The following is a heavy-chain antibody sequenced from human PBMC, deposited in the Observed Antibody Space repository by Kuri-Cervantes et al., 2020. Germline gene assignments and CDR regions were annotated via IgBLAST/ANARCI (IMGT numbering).Heavy chain of an antibody. V-gene: IGHV1-8*01. CDR3: ASSIVPAAEAAFDY. J-gene: IGHJ4*02. Sequence: ASVKVSCKASGYTFTSYDINWVRQATGQGLEWMGWMNPNSGNTGYAQKFQGRVTITADKSTSTAYMELSSLRSEDTAVYYCASSIVPAAEAAFDYWGQGTLVTVSS. CDR1: GYTFTSYD. D-gene: IGHD2-2*01. CDR2: MNPNSGNT.